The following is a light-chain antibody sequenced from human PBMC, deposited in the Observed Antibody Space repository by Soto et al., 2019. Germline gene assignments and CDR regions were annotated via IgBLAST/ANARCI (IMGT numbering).Light chain of an antibody. J-gene: IGLJ2*01. CDR2: DVS. Sequence: QSVLTQPASVSGSPGQSITISCTGTSSDVGGYNYVSWYQHHPGKAPKLIIYDVSNRPSGVSTRFSGSKSGNTASLTISGLQAEDEADYYCSSYTSSSTDVVFGGGTKLTVL. CDR3: SSYTSSSTDVV. V-gene: IGLV2-14*03. CDR1: SSDVGGYNY.